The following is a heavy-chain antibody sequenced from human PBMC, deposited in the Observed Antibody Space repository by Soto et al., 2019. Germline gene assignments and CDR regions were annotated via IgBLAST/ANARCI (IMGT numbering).Heavy chain of an antibody. J-gene: IGHJ4*02. V-gene: IGHV1-2*02. CDR1: GYTFTGYY. CDR3: ARDHVDSYYYVLPGGY. Sequence: QVQLVQSGAEVKKPGASVKVSCKASGYTFTGYYMHWVRQAPGQGLEWMGWINPNSGATNYAQKFQGRVIMTRDTSIRTAYMELSRLTSDDTAVYYCARDHVDSYYYVLPGGYWGQGTLVTVSS. CDR2: INPNSGAT. D-gene: IGHD3-10*02.